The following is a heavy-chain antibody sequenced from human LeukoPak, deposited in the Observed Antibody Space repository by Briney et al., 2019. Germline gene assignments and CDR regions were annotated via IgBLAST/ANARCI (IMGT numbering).Heavy chain of an antibody. CDR3: ARNRVSLWFGESS. Sequence: GGSLRLSCAASGFTFSSSWMSWVRQAPGKGLEWVASIKEDGSEKYYVDSVKGRFTISRDNAKNYEQPESRRHGCVYCARNRVSLWFGESSGGQGTLVTVSS. J-gene: IGHJ4*02. CDR2: IKEDGSEK. D-gene: IGHD3-10*01. V-gene: IGHV3-7*01. CDR1: GFTFSSSW.